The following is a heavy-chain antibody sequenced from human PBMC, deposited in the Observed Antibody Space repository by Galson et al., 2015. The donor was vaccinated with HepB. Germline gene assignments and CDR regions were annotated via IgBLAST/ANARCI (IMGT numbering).Heavy chain of an antibody. D-gene: IGHD2-2*01. V-gene: IGHV1-18*04. CDR2: ISAYKGNT. J-gene: IGHJ4*02. CDR3: ARAGIVVVPAAQYYFDY. Sequence: SVKVSCKASGYMFTSYGISWVRQAPGQGLEWMGWISAYKGNTNYAQKLQGRVTMTTDTSTSTAYMELRSLRSDDTAVYYCARAGIVVVPAAQYYFDYWGQGTLVTVSS. CDR1: GYMFTSYG.